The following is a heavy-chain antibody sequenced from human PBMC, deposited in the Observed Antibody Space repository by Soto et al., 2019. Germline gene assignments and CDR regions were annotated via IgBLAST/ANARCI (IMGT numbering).Heavy chain of an antibody. CDR2: AHHSGST. J-gene: IGHJ4*02. CDR1: GGSLSGNY. D-gene: IGHD2-21*02. V-gene: IGHV4-34*01. CDR3: ARTTAAIHLNY. Sequence: SETLSLTCAVYGGSLSGNYWGWIRQPPGKGLEWIGEAHHSGSTAYNPSLKSRVTISVDTSRNQFSLKLNSVTAADTAVYYCARTTAAIHLNYWSQGTLVTVSS.